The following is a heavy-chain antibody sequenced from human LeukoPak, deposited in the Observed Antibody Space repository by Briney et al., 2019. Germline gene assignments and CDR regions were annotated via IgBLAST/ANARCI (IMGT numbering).Heavy chain of an antibody. Sequence: GASVKVSCKASGYTFTNYAIHWVRQAPGQRLEWMGWNNAGNGNTKYSQKFQDRVTITRDTSATTIYMELSSLKSEDTAVYYCARGILWFGELSSLGYWGQGTLVTVSS. D-gene: IGHD3-10*01. CDR2: NNAGNGNT. V-gene: IGHV1-3*01. CDR3: ARGILWFGELSSLGY. J-gene: IGHJ4*02. CDR1: GYTFTNYA.